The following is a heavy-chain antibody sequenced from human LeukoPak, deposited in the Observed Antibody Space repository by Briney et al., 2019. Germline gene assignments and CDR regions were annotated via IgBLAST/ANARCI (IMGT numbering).Heavy chain of an antibody. J-gene: IGHJ5*02. CDR2: IYYSGST. CDR1: GGSISSGGYY. D-gene: IGHD3-22*01. V-gene: IGHV4-31*03. CDR3: ARALGSSGYGWFDP. Sequence: SQTLSLTCTVSGGSISSGGYYWSWIRQHPGEGLEWIGNIYYSGSTYYNPSLKSRLTISVDTSKNQFSLKLSSVTAADTAVYYCARALGSSGYGWFDPWGQGTLVTVSS.